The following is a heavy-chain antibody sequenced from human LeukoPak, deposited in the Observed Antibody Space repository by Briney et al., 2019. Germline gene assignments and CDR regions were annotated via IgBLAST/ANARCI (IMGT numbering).Heavy chain of an antibody. V-gene: IGHV3-23*01. D-gene: IGHD2-2*01. CDR3: ARECVTTTCFAD. J-gene: IGHJ4*02. CDR1: GFTFSSHA. CDR2: ISGSGGTT. Sequence: GGSLRLSCAASGFTFSSHAMSWVRQAPGKGLEWVPGISGSGGTTYYADSVKGRFTISRDNSKNTLYLQMNSLRAEDTAIYYCARECVTTTCFADWGQGTLVTVSS.